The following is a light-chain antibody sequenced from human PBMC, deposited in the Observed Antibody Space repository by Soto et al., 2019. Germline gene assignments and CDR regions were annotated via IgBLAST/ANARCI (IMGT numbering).Light chain of an antibody. CDR2: GAS. CDR3: QQYDNWTLT. Sequence: EIVMTQSPATLSVSPGEGVTLSCRASQSVNSNLAWYQQKPGQAPRLLIYGASTRATGIPARFSGSGSGTEFTLTISSLQSEDFAVYYCQQYDNWTLTFGGGKKVDMK. J-gene: IGKJ4*01. CDR1: QSVNSN. V-gene: IGKV3D-15*01.